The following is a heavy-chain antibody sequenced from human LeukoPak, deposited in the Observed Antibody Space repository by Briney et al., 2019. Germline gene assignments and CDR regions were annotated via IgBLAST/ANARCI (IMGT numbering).Heavy chain of an antibody. V-gene: IGHV3-23*01. CDR2: FSGSGSPT. J-gene: IGHJ4*02. Sequence: PGVSVRLSCAASGFIVSNNGMSWLRQAPGKGLEWVTAFSGSGSPTYYADSVKGRFTISRDNSKNTLYLEMNSLRAEDTAVYYCAKYTSGWGLDYWGQGTLVTVSS. D-gene: IGHD6-19*01. CDR1: GFIVSNNG. CDR3: AKYTSGWGLDY.